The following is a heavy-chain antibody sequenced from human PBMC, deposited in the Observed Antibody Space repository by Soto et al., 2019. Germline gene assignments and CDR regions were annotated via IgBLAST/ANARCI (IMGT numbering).Heavy chain of an antibody. CDR2: ISAYNGNT. CDR3: ARHSSGWYYFES. D-gene: IGHD6-19*01. CDR1: GYTFTSYG. V-gene: IGHV1-18*04. Sequence: EASVKVSCNASGYTFTSYGISWLRQAPGQGLEWMGWISAYNGNTNYAQKLQGRVTMTTDTSTSTAYMELRSLRSDDTAVYYCARHSSGWYYFESWGQGTLVTVYS. J-gene: IGHJ4*02.